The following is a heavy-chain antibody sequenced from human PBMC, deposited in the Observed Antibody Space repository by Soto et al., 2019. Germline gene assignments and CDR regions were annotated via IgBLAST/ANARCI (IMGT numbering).Heavy chain of an antibody. Sequence: GGSLRLSCAASEFTFSSYAMSWVRQAPGKGLEWVSGISGNSANTYYADSVKGRFTISRDNSKNTLYLQMNSLRAEDTAVYYCAKDRTLTTVPKNDALDGWGQGTMVTVSS. D-gene: IGHD4-17*01. CDR3: AKDRTLTTVPKNDALDG. V-gene: IGHV3-23*01. J-gene: IGHJ3*01. CDR2: ISGNSANT. CDR1: EFTFSSYA.